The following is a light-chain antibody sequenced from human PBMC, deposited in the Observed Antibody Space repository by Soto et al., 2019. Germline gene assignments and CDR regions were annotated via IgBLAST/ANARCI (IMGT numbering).Light chain of an antibody. CDR2: EVS. CDR1: SSDVGGYNY. V-gene: IGLV2-14*01. CDR3: SSYTSGSTLVV. J-gene: IGLJ2*01. Sequence: QSALTQPASVSGSPGQSITISCTGTSSDVGGYNYVSWYQQHPGKAPKLMIYEVSNRPSEVSNRFSGSKSGNTASLTISGLQAEDEGNYYCSSYTSGSTLVVFGGGPKLTVL.